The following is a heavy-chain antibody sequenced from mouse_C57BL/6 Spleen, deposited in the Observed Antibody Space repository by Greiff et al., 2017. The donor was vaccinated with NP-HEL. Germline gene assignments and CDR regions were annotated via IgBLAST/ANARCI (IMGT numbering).Heavy chain of an antibody. D-gene: IGHD1-1*01. CDR2: IWGDGST. CDR1: GFSFTSYG. Sequence: VQVVESGPGLVAPSQSLSITCTVSGFSFTSYGVSWVRQPPGKGLEWLGVIWGDGSTNYHSALISRLSISTDNTKSQVYLKLSSLQTDDTATYYCAKSGSSAFDDWGQGTTLTVSS. V-gene: IGHV2-3*01. CDR3: AKSGSSAFDD. J-gene: IGHJ2*01.